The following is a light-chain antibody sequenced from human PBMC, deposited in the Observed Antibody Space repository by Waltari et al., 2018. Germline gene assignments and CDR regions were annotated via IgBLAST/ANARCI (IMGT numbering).Light chain of an antibody. V-gene: IGKV3-15*01. CDR3: QQYNNWPPVFT. CDR2: GAS. Sequence: EIVMTQSPATLSVSPGERATLSCRASQSVRSNLAWYQQKPGQAPRLLIYGASTRATGIPARCSGSGSGTDFTLTISSLQSEDFAVYYCQQYNNWPPVFTFGPGTKVDIK. CDR1: QSVRSN. J-gene: IGKJ3*01.